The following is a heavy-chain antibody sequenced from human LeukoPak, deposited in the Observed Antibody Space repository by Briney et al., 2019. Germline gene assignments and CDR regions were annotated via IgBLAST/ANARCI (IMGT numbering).Heavy chain of an antibody. CDR3: AKVAVAVAGDY. CDR1: GFTFSSYG. CDR2: ISYDGSNK. V-gene: IGHV3-30*18. J-gene: IGHJ4*02. Sequence: GGSLRLSCAASGFTFSSYGMHWVRQDPGKGLEWVAVISYDGSNKYYADSVKGRFTISRDNSKNTLYLQMNSLRAEDTAVYYCAKVAVAVAGDYWGQGTLVTVSS. D-gene: IGHD6-19*01.